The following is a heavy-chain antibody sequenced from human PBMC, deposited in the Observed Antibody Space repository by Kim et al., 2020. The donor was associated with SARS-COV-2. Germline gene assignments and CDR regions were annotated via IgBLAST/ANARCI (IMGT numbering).Heavy chain of an antibody. Sequence: GGSLRLSCAASGFTFRSYSMNWVRQAPGKGLEWVSSISSSSSFIYYADSVKGRFTISRDNAKNSLYLQMNSLRVEDTAVYYCARDREADGYNDFYYWGQG. CDR1: GFTFRSYS. CDR2: ISSSSSFI. V-gene: IGHV3-21*01. D-gene: IGHD5-12*01. CDR3: ARDREADGYNDFYY. J-gene: IGHJ4*02.